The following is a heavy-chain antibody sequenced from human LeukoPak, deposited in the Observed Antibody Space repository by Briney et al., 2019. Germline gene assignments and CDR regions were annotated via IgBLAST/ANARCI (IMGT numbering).Heavy chain of an antibody. Sequence: GGSLRLSCAASGFTFDDYAMHWVRQAPGKGLEWVSGISCNSGSIGYADSVKGRFTISRDNAKDSLYLQVNSLRAEDTALYYCAAGGGNYWGQGTLVTVSS. CDR2: ISCNSGSI. J-gene: IGHJ4*02. CDR3: AAGGGNY. D-gene: IGHD3-10*01. CDR1: GFTFDDYA. V-gene: IGHV3-9*01.